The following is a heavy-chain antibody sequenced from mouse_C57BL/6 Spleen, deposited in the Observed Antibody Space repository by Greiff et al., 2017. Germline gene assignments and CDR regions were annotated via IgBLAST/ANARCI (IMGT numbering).Heavy chain of an antibody. Sequence: VQLQQPGAELVMPGASVKLSCKASGYTFTSYWMHWVKQRPGQGLEWIGEIDPSDSYTNYNQKFKGKATLTVDKSSSTAYMQLSSLTSEDSAVYYCARRDSRFDYWGQGTTLTVSS. D-gene: IGHD2-4*01. J-gene: IGHJ2*01. CDR3: ARRDSRFDY. CDR2: IDPSDSYT. V-gene: IGHV1-69*01. CDR1: GYTFTSYW.